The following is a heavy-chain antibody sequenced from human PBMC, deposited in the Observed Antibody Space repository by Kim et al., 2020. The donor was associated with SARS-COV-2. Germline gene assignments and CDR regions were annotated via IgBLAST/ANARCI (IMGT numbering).Heavy chain of an antibody. D-gene: IGHD2-15*01. V-gene: IGHV3-23*01. Sequence: AGSLRLSCAASGFTFSSYAMSWVRQAPAKGLEWVSAISGSGGSTYYADSVKGRFTISRAHSYDTLYLQMNSLRAADTAVYSCAKARRGTHIVVVVAATLSPDYWGQGTLVTVSS. CDR1: GFTFSSYA. CDR3: AKARRGTHIVVVVAATLSPDY. CDR2: ISGSGGST. J-gene: IGHJ4*02.